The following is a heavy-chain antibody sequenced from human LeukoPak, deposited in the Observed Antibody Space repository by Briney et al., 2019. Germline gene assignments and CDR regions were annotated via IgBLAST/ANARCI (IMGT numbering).Heavy chain of an antibody. D-gene: IGHD3-10*01. V-gene: IGHV3-9*01. J-gene: IGHJ1*01. CDR3: AKGPAMVRGSAEYFQH. CDR2: ISWNSGSI. Sequence: GGSLRLSCAASGFTFSSYAMSWVRQAPGKGLEWVSGISWNSGSIGYADSVKGRFTISRDNAKNSLYLQMNSLRAEDTALYYCAKGPAMVRGSAEYFQHWGQGTLVTVSS. CDR1: GFTFSSYA.